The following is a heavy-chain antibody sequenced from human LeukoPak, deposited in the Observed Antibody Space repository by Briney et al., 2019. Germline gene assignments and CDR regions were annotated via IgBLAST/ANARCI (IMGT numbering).Heavy chain of an antibody. V-gene: IGHV4-31*03. CDR1: GGSISSGGYY. Sequence: PSETLSLTCTVSGGSISSGGYYWSWIRQHPGKGLEWIGYIYYSGSTYYNPSLKSRVTISVDTSKNQFSLKLSSVTAADTAVYYCARAYYYDSSGNIVDAFDIWGQGTMVTVSS. CDR2: IYYSGST. D-gene: IGHD3-22*01. CDR3: ARAYYYDSSGNIVDAFDI. J-gene: IGHJ3*02.